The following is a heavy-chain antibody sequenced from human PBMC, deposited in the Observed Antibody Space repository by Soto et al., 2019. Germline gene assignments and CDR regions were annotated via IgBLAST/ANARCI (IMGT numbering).Heavy chain of an antibody. CDR1: GFTFSSYG. J-gene: IGHJ4*02. D-gene: IGHD6-19*01. Sequence: QVQLVESGGGVVQPGRSLRLSCAASGFTFSSYGMHWVRQAPGKGLEWVAVIWYDGSNKYYADSVKGRFTISRDNSKNTLYLQMNSLRAEDTAVYYCARDVSTSGWSFDYWGQGTLVTVSS. CDR2: IWYDGSNK. V-gene: IGHV3-33*01. CDR3: ARDVSTSGWSFDY.